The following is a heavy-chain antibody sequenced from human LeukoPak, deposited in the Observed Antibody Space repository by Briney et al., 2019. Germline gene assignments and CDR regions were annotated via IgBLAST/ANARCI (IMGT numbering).Heavy chain of an antibody. CDR3: ATGSITIFGVVISAEYFQY. Sequence: GASVKVSCKVSGYTLTELSMHWVRQAPGKGLEWMGGFDPEDGETIYAQKFQGRVTMTEDTSTDTAYMELSSLRSEDTAVYYCATGSITIFGVVISAEYFQYWGQGTLVTVSS. D-gene: IGHD3-3*01. CDR2: FDPEDGET. CDR1: GYTLTELS. J-gene: IGHJ1*01. V-gene: IGHV1-24*01.